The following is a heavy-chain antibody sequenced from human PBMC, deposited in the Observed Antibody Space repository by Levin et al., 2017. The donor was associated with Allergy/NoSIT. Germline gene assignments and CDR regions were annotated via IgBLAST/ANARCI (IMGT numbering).Heavy chain of an antibody. J-gene: IGHJ4*02. V-gene: IGHV3-11*05. Sequence: GGSLRLSCAASGFIVSDSFMSWIRQAPGKGLEWVSYISRGNSYTNYLDSVKGRFTISRDNAKNSLYLQMNSLRAEDTAIYYCARGRVPNDYWGQGTLVTVSS. CDR3: ARGRVPNDY. D-gene: IGHD3-10*01. CDR1: GFIVSDSF. CDR2: ISRGNSYT.